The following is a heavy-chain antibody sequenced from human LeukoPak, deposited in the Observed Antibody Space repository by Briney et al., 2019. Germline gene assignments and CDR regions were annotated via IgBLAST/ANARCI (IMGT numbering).Heavy chain of an antibody. J-gene: IGHJ2*01. V-gene: IGHV4-34*01. CDR2: INHSGFT. D-gene: IGHD1-26*01. CDR1: GGSFSGYY. Sequence: SETLSLTCAVYGGSFSGYYWSWMRQPPGKGLEWIGEINHSGFTNYNPSLKSRVTISVDTSKNQFSLKLSSVTAADTAVYYCARDPYSGSYSNFDLWGRGTLVTVSS. CDR3: ARDPYSGSYSNFDL.